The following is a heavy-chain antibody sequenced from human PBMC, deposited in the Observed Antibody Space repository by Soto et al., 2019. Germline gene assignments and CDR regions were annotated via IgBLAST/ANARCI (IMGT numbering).Heavy chain of an antibody. Sequence: QVQLIQFGAEVKKPGASVKVSCRASGYTFTKFHIHWVRQAPGQGLEWMGMIDPGGGVTRDAQRFWGRITMTSDTSTSSDYMELGGLTSEDTAVYYGAGDVIGHDNYDAIGYYFDHWGPGPLVTVSS. CDR2: IDPGGGVT. V-gene: IGHV1-46*01. CDR3: AGDVIGHDNYDAIGYYFDH. J-gene: IGHJ4*02. CDR1: GYTFTKFH. D-gene: IGHD3-16*01.